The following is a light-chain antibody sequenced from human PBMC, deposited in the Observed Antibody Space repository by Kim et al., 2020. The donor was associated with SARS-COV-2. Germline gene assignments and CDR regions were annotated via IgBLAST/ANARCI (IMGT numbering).Light chain of an antibody. V-gene: IGKV1-27*01. J-gene: IGKJ1*01. CDR3: QKYNSAPWT. CDR2: AAS. CDR1: QGISNN. Sequence: DIQMTQSPSSLSASVGDRVTITCRASQGISNNLAWYQHKPGKVPTLLIFAASTLQSGVPSRFSGSGSGTDFTLTISSLQPDDFATYYCQKYNSAPWTFGQGTKVDI.